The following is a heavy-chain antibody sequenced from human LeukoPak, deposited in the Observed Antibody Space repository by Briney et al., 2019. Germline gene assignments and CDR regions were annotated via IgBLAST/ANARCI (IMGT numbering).Heavy chain of an antibody. Sequence: PGGSLRLSCAASGFALGSKYMSWVRQAPGKGLEWVSVIYTGGSTHYPDSVTGRFTISRDDSKNTVSLQMNSLRVEDTAMYYCARNLGTLATGGVALDIWGQGTMVTVAS. CDR2: IYTGGST. D-gene: IGHD1-14*01. V-gene: IGHV3-66*01. CDR3: ARNLGTLATGGVALDI. CDR1: GFALGSKY. J-gene: IGHJ3*02.